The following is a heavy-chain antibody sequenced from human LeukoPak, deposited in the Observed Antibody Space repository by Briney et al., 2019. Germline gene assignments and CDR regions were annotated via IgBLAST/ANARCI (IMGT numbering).Heavy chain of an antibody. CDR2: INPNSGGT. D-gene: IGHD3-22*01. Sequence: ASVKVSCKASGYTFTGYYMHWVRQAPGQGLEWMGWINPNSGGTNYAQKFQGRVTMTRDTSISTAYMELSRLRSDDTAVHYCARHYDSSGYPIFPDAFDIWGQGTMVTVSS. CDR1: GYTFTGYY. V-gene: IGHV1-2*02. CDR3: ARHYDSSGYPIFPDAFDI. J-gene: IGHJ3*02.